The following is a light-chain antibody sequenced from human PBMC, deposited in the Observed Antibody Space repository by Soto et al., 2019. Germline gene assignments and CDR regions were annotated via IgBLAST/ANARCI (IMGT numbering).Light chain of an antibody. CDR1: QDIRRW. V-gene: IGKV1-12*01. CDR2: ATA. J-gene: IGKJ2*01. Sequence: DIQMTQSPSSVSASVGDRVTITFRASQDIRRWLAWYQQKPGKAPNLLIYATANLQSGVPSRFSGSGSGTDFTITIGSLQPEDFATYYCQQANSFQYTFGPGTKLEI. CDR3: QQANSFQYT.